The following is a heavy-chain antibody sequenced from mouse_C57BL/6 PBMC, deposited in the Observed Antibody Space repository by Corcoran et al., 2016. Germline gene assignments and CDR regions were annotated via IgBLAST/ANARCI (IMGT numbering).Heavy chain of an antibody. CDR2: INTYSGVP. V-gene: IGHV9-3*01. CDR3: ARYYYGSSYDAMDY. Sequence: QIQLVQSGPELKKPGETVKISCKASGYTFTTYGMSWVKQAPGKGLKWMGWINTYSGVPTYADDFKGRFAFSLETSVSTAYLQINNLKNEDTATYFCARYYYGSSYDAMDYWGQGTSVTVSS. J-gene: IGHJ4*01. D-gene: IGHD1-1*01. CDR1: GYTFTTYG.